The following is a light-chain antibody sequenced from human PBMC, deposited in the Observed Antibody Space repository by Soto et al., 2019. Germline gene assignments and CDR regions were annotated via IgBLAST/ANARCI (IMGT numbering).Light chain of an antibody. CDR3: QQYYSTPCT. Sequence: DIVMTQSPDSLAVSLGERATVNCKTSQSVLYSTNNKNYLAWYQQKPGQPPKLLIYWASTRESGVPDRFSGSGSGTDFTLTISSLQAEDVAAYYCQQYYSTPCTFGPGTKVDIK. CDR2: WAS. V-gene: IGKV4-1*01. J-gene: IGKJ3*01. CDR1: QSVLYSTNNKNY.